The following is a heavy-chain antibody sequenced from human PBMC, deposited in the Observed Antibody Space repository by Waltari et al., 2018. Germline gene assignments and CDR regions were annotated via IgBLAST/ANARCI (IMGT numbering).Heavy chain of an antibody. J-gene: IGHJ4*02. CDR2: IYHSGST. CDR1: GYSIRSGYY. CDR3: ARHGPPYSSGWYDY. V-gene: IGHV4-38-2*01. Sequence: QVQLQESGPGLVKPSEPLSLTCAVSGYSIRSGYYWGWNRQPPGKGLEWIGSIYHSGSTYYNPSLKSRVTISVDTSKNQFSLKLSSVTAADTAVYYCARHGPPYSSGWYDYWGQGTLVTVSS. D-gene: IGHD6-19*01.